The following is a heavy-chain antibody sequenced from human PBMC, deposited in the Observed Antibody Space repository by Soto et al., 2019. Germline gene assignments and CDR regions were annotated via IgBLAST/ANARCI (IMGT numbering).Heavy chain of an antibody. CDR3: ARGSDRTMVRGVINPPFFDY. CDR2: INHSGST. Sequence: QVQLQQWGAGLLKPSETLSLTCAVYGGSFSGYYWSWIRQPPGKGLEWIGEINHSGSTNYNPSLKRRVTISVDTSKNQFSLKLSSVTAADTAVYYCARGSDRTMVRGVINPPFFDYWGQGTLVTVSS. V-gene: IGHV4-34*01. J-gene: IGHJ4*02. D-gene: IGHD3-10*01. CDR1: GGSFSGYY.